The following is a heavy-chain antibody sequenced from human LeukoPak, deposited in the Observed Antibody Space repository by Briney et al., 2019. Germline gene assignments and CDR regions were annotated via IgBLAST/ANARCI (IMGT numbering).Heavy chain of an antibody. Sequence: GGSLRLSCAASGFIFSSYEMNWVRQAPGKGLEWVSYISSFSSTIYYADSVMGRFTISRDNAKNSLYLQMNSLRAEDTAVYYCARSPNYKGYFDYWGQGTLVTVSP. J-gene: IGHJ4*02. CDR1: GFIFSSYE. CDR3: ARSPNYKGYFDY. CDR2: ISSFSSTI. V-gene: IGHV3-48*03. D-gene: IGHD3-10*01.